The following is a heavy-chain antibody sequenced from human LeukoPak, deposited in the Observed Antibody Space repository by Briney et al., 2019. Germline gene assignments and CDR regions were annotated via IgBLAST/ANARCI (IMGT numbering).Heavy chain of an antibody. CDR3: ARDPGHYGAVDAFDI. J-gene: IGHJ3*02. Sequence: ASVKVSCKASGYTFTGYYMHWVRQAPGQGLEWMGWINPNSGGTNYAQKFQGRVTMTRDTSISTAYMELSRLRSDDTAVYYCARDPGHYGAVDAFDIWGQGTMVTVSS. V-gene: IGHV1-2*02. D-gene: IGHD4-17*01. CDR1: GYTFTGYY. CDR2: INPNSGGT.